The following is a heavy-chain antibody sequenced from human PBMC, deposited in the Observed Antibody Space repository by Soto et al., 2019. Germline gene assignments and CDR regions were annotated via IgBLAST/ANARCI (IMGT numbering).Heavy chain of an antibody. D-gene: IGHD2-2*01. CDR1: GYTFTSYG. V-gene: IGHV1-18*01. CDR2: ISAYNGNT. Sequence: GASVKVSCKASGYTFTSYGISWVRQAPGQGLEWMGWISAYNGNTNYAQKLQGRVTMTTDTSTSTAYMELRSLRSDDTAVYYCARRVVVVPAALDALDIWGQGTMVTVSS. CDR3: ARRVVVVPAALDALDI. J-gene: IGHJ3*02.